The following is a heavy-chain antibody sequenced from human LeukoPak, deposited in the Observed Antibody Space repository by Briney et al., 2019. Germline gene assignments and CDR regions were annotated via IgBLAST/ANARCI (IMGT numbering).Heavy chain of an antibody. CDR3: AIGFWSGYYFDY. D-gene: IGHD3-3*01. J-gene: IGHJ4*02. Sequence: GASVKVSCKASGGTFSSYAISWVRQAPGQGLEWMGRIIPIFGTANYAQKFQGRVTITTDESTSTAYMELSSLRSDDTAVYYCAIGFWSGYYFDYWGQGTLVTVSS. CDR2: IIPIFGTA. CDR1: GGTFSSYA. V-gene: IGHV1-69*05.